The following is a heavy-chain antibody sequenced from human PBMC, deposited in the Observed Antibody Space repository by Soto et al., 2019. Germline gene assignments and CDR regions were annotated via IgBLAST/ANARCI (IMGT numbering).Heavy chain of an antibody. J-gene: IGHJ4*01. D-gene: IGHD6-13*01. CDR1: GGSFSGYY. V-gene: IGHV4-34*01. CDR3: ATSYGNAWYTY. CDR2: INHSGST. Sequence: SETLSLTCAVYGGSFSGYYWSWVRQPPGKELEWIGEINHSGSTHYNPSLKSRVTISVDTAKNQFSLKLSSVTAADTAVYYCATSYGNAWYTYWGQGTQVTVSS.